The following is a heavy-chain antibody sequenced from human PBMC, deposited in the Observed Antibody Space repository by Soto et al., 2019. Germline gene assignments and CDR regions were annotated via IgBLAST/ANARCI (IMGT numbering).Heavy chain of an antibody. V-gene: IGHV4-39*01. CDR2: IYYSGST. D-gene: IGHD2-8*01. J-gene: IGHJ6*02. CDR3: ARTGVGYYGMDV. Sequence: SETLSLTCTVSGGSISSSSYYWGWIRQPPGKGLEWIGSIYYSGSTYYDPSLKSRVTISVDTSKNQFSLKLSSVTAADTAVYYCARTGVGYYGMDVWGQGTTVTVSS. CDR1: GGSISSSSYY.